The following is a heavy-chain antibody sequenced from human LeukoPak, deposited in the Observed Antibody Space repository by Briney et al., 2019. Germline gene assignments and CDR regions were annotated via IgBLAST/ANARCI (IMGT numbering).Heavy chain of an antibody. V-gene: IGHV3-23*01. CDR3: AKDYRGEAGGTGIRYFDS. J-gene: IGHJ4*02. CDR1: GFTFSSYA. CDR2: ISGIGGGR. D-gene: IGHD3-10*01. Sequence: GGSLRLSCAAPGFTFSSYARSWVRQAPGERREWVSPISGIGGGRYYAYSVEGGLTRSRDNSQGTLYLQINSLRAEDTAVYYCAKDYRGEAGGTGIRYFDSWGQGTLVTVSS.